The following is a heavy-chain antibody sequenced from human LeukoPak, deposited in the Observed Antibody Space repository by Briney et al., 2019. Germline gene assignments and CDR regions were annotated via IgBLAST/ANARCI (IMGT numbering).Heavy chain of an antibody. CDR3: ARQGSPYNWNYVGGDWFDP. V-gene: IGHV5-51*01. D-gene: IGHD1-7*01. Sequence: GESLKISCKGSGYSFTSYWIGWVRQMPGKGLEWMGIIYPGDSDTRYSPSFQGQVTISADKSISTAYLQWSSRKASDTAMYYCARQGSPYNWNYVGGDWFDPWGQGTLVTVSS. CDR2: IYPGDSDT. J-gene: IGHJ5*02. CDR1: GYSFTSYW.